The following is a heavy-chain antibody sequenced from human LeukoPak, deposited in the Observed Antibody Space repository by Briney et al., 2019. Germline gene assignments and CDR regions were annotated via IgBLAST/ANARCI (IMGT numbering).Heavy chain of an antibody. V-gene: IGHV4-31*03. J-gene: IGHJ3*02. CDR3: ARGLPGGDAFDI. Sequence: PSETLSLTCTVSGGSISSGGYYWSWIRQHPGKGLEWIGYIYYSGTTYYSPSLKSRVTISVDTSKNQFSLKLSSVTAADTAVYYCARGLPGGDAFDIWGQGTMVTVSS. CDR1: GGSISSGGYY. CDR2: IYYSGTT. D-gene: IGHD2-15*01.